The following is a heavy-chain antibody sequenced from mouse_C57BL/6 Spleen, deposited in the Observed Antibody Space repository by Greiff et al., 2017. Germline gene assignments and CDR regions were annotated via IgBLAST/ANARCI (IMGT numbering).Heavy chain of an antibody. D-gene: IGHD2-4*01. CDR1: GYSITSGYY. CDR3: APYDYAFAY. V-gene: IGHV3-6*01. Sequence: EVKVEESGPGLVKPSQSLSLTCSVTGYSITSGYYWNWIRQFPGNKLEWMGYISYDGSNNYNPSLKNRISITRDTSKNQFFLKLNSVTTEDTATYYCAPYDYAFAYWGQGTLVTVSA. J-gene: IGHJ3*01. CDR2: ISYDGSN.